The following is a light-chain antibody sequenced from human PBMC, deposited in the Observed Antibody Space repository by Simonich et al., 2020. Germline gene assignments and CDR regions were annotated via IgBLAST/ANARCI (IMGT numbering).Light chain of an antibody. J-gene: IGKJ4*01. CDR2: EAS. V-gene: IGKV3-11*01. CDR3: QQRSNWLT. CDR1: QSVSSY. Sequence: EIVLTQSPATLSLSPGERATHPCRASQSVSSYLAWYQQKPGQAPRLLIYEASNRATGIPARFSGSGSGTDFTLTISSLEPEDFAVYYCQQRSNWLTFGGGTKVEIK.